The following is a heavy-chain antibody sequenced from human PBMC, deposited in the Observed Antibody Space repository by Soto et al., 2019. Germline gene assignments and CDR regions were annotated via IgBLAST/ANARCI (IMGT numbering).Heavy chain of an antibody. CDR1: GFSFSSFA. V-gene: IGHV3-23*01. J-gene: IGHJ6*04. CDR2: ISGGGDST. D-gene: IGHD2-8*01. Sequence: EVQLLESGGGFIHPGGSLRLSCAASGFSFSSFAMNWVRQAPGKGLEWVSIISGGGDSTFYADSVKGRFTISRDNSKSTLYLQSNSLRAEDTAVYYCAKTRGAMIYAISVYGMDVWGKGTTVTVSS. CDR3: AKTRGAMIYAISVYGMDV.